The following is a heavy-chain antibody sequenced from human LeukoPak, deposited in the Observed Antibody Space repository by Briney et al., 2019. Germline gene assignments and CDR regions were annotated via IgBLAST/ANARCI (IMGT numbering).Heavy chain of an antibody. Sequence: PGGSLRLSCAASGFTISDNYTSWVRQAPGKGLEWVSAVGGTDGRTYYAAFVKGRFTISRDNSKNTLYLQMNSLRAEDTAVYYCARGGWGTAIDYLGQGTLVTVSS. CDR3: ARGGWGTAIDY. CDR1: GFTISDNY. V-gene: IGHV3-23*01. D-gene: IGHD1-7*01. CDR2: VGGTDGRT. J-gene: IGHJ4*02.